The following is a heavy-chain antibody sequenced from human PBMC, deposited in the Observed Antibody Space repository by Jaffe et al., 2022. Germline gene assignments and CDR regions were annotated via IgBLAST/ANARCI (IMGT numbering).Heavy chain of an antibody. D-gene: IGHD6-19*01. CDR1: GFSLSTSGMC. CDR2: IDWDDDK. Sequence: QVTLRESGPALVKPTQTLTLTCTFSGFSLSTSGMCVSWIRQPPGKALEWLALIDWDDDKYYSTSLKTRLTISKDTSKNQVVLTMTNMDPVDTATYYCARISRSSGWWVFDYWGQGTLVTVSS. V-gene: IGHV2-70*01. CDR3: ARISRSSGWWVFDY. J-gene: IGHJ4*02.